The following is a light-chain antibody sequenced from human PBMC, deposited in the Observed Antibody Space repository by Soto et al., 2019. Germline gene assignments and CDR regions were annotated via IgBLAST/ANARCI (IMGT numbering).Light chain of an antibody. CDR1: QSVSSY. J-gene: IGKJ5*01. V-gene: IGKV3-11*01. CDR3: QQSSNWPIT. CDR2: DAS. Sequence: EIVLTQSPATLSLSPGERATLSCRASQSVSSYLAWYQQKPGQAPRLLIYDASNRATGIPARFSGSGSGTDFTLTISSLEPADFAVYYCQQSSNWPITFGQGTRLEIK.